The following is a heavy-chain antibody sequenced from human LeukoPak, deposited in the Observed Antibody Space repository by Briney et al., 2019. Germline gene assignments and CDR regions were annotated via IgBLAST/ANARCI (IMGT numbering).Heavy chain of an antibody. CDR3: ARDRGSSGWYPHYFDY. Sequence: SVKVSCKASGGTFSSYAISWVRQAPGQGLEWTGGIIPIFGTANYAQKFQGRVTITADESTSTAYMELSSLRSEDTAVYYCARDRGSSGWYPHYFDYWGQGTLVTVSS. V-gene: IGHV1-69*13. J-gene: IGHJ4*02. CDR1: GGTFSSYA. D-gene: IGHD6-19*01. CDR2: IIPIFGTA.